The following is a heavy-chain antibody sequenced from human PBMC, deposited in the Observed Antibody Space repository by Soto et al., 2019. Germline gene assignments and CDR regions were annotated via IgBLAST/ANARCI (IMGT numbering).Heavy chain of an antibody. J-gene: IGHJ4*02. CDR1: GFTFSSYG. CDR3: AKSLYYYDSSEFDY. V-gene: IGHV3-30*18. CDR2: ISYDGSNK. Sequence: PVGSLRLSCAASGFTFSSYGMHWVRQAPGKGLEWVAVISYDGSNKYYADSVKGRFTISRDNSKNTLYLQMNSLRAEDTAVYYCAKSLYYYDSSEFDYWGQGTLVTVSS. D-gene: IGHD3-22*01.